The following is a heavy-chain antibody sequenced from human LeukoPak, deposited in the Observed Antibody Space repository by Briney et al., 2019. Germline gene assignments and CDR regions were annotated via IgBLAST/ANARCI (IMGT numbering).Heavy chain of an antibody. D-gene: IGHD3-22*01. Sequence: PGGSLRLSCAASGFTFSSYGMHWVRQAPGKGLEWVAVISYDGSNKYYADSVKGRFTISRDNSKNTLYLQMSSLRAEDTAVYFCARGRHTSGYFLPDWYFDLWGRGTLVTVSS. J-gene: IGHJ2*01. CDR3: ARGRHTSGYFLPDWYFDL. CDR2: ISYDGSNK. CDR1: GFTFSSYG. V-gene: IGHV3-30*03.